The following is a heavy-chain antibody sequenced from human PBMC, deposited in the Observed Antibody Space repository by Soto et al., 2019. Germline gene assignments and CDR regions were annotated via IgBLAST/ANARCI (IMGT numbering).Heavy chain of an antibody. CDR3: AREGRSAAPQEGFDL. CDR2: IFYSGNT. D-gene: IGHD3-10*01. V-gene: IGHV4-31*03. J-gene: IGHJ4*02. CDR1: GNSISTGAYY. Sequence: LSLTCTVSGNSISTGAYYWSWLRQHPVKGLEWIGHIFYSGNTHYSPSLESRVTISVDTSKNQFSIKLTSVTVADTAVYYCAREGRSAAPQEGFDLWGQGTLVTVSS.